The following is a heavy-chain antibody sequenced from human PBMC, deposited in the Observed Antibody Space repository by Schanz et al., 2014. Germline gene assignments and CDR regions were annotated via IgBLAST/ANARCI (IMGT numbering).Heavy chain of an antibody. D-gene: IGHD6-25*01. CDR1: GFTFSDYW. CDR2: IKHDGSVK. Sequence: EVQLVESGGGLVQTGGSLRLSCTASGFTFSDYWMSWVRQAPGKGPEWVANIKHDGSVKDYVDSVEGRFTISRDNAKNSLFLQMNSLRAEDTAVYYCAKVRYSSGWRGDYFDEWGQGTLVTVAS. V-gene: IGHV3-7*05. CDR3: AKVRYSSGWRGDYFDE. J-gene: IGHJ4*02.